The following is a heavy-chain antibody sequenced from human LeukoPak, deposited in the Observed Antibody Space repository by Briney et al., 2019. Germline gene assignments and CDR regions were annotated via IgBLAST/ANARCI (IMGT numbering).Heavy chain of an antibody. CDR2: IRSKAYGGTT. Sequence: GGSLRLSCTTCRLTFGDYALSWVGPAPGKEREWVGFIRSKAYGGTTEYAASVKGRFTISRDDSKSIAYLQMNSLKTEDTAVYYCTRGGVIVGATRRAFDYWGQGTLVTVSS. V-gene: IGHV3-49*04. CDR1: RLTFGDYA. J-gene: IGHJ4*02. D-gene: IGHD1-26*01. CDR3: TRGGVIVGATRRAFDY.